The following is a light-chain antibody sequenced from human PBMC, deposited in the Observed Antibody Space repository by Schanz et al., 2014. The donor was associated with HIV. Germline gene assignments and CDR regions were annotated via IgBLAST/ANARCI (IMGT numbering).Light chain of an antibody. J-gene: IGLJ2*01. CDR2: DVS. CDR3: ISYAGSNDPV. Sequence: QSVLTQPASVSGSPGQSITIPCTGTSSDVGGYNYVAWYQQHPGKAPKLMIYDVSDRPSGVSNRFSGSKSGNTASLSISGLQAEDEADYYCISYAGSNDPVFGGGTKVTVL. CDR1: SSDVGGYNY. V-gene: IGLV2-14*03.